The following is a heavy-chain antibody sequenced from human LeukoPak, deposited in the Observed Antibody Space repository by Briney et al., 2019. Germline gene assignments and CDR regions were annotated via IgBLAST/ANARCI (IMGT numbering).Heavy chain of an antibody. D-gene: IGHD4-23*01. CDR2: IYYSGST. CDR1: GGSISSYY. J-gene: IGHJ5*02. CDR3: ARVLRWRGWFDP. V-gene: IGHV4-59*01. Sequence: SETLSLTCTISGGSISSYYWSWIRQPPGKGLEWIGYIYYSGSTNYNPSLKSRATISVDTSKNQFSLKLSSVTAADTAVYYCARVLRWRGWFDPWGQGTLVTVSS.